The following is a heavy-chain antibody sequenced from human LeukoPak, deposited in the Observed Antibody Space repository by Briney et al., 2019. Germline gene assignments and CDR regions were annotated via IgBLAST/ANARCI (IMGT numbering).Heavy chain of an antibody. Sequence: SDTLSLTCAVYGESFSGYYWSWMREPPGKGLEWIGELNHSGRTNHHPSLMSRVTISVDTSKNQFSLKLSSVTAADTAVYYCARGGPTYYYDSSGYYPEPQPYYFDYWGQRTLVTVP. J-gene: IGHJ4*02. CDR2: LNHSGRT. V-gene: IGHV4-34*01. D-gene: IGHD3-22*01. CDR1: GESFSGYY. CDR3: ARGGPTYYYDSSGYYPEPQPYYFDY.